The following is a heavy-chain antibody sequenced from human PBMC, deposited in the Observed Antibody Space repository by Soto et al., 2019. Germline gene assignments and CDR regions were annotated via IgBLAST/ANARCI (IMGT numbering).Heavy chain of an antibody. J-gene: IGHJ3*01. D-gene: IGHD2-21*02. V-gene: IGHV3-23*01. Sequence: PGESLKISCAASGFTFSSYAMSWVRQAPGKGLEWVSAISAGAVATNYADSVKGRFTISRDNAKNILCLQMNSLRAEDTAVYYCAKARTSETAYDVFAFWGQGTVVTVSS. CDR2: ISAGAVAT. CDR1: GFTFSSYA. CDR3: AKARTSETAYDVFAF.